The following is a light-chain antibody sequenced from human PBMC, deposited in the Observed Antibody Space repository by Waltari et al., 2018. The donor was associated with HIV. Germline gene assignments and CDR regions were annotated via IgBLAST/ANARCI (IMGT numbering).Light chain of an antibody. CDR3: CSFPGSYIV. Sequence: QSALTQPRSVSGSPGQSVTISCTGTSSDVGAYNRVSWYQHHPGTPPNIVIYYVRGRPAGVPDRFSGSKSANTASLTISGLQADDEADYHCCSFPGSYIVFGTGTKVTVL. CDR2: YVR. V-gene: IGLV2-11*01. CDR1: SSDVGAYNR. J-gene: IGLJ1*01.